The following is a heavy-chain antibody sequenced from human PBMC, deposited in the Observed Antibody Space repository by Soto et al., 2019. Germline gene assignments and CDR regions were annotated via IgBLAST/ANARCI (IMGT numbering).Heavy chain of an antibody. CDR1: GYSFTSYW. V-gene: IGHV5-10-1*03. CDR3: ARRAIMITFGGVIPQTDAFDI. Sequence: EVQLVQSGAEVKKPGESLRISCKGSGYSFTSYWISWVRQMPGKGLEWMGRIDPSDSYTNYSPSFQGHVTISADKSISTAYLQWSSLKASDTAMYYCARRAIMITFGGVIPQTDAFDIWGQGTMVTVSS. D-gene: IGHD3-16*02. CDR2: IDPSDSYT. J-gene: IGHJ3*02.